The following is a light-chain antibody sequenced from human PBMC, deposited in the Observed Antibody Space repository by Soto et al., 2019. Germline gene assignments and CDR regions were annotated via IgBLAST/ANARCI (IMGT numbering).Light chain of an antibody. Sequence: QSALTQPPSASGSPGQSVTISCTGTSRDIGYYKYVSWYQQHPGKAPKLIIYEVIKRPSGVPDRFSGSKSGNTASLTVSGLQAEDEADYYCSSYAGSNLGVFGTGTKLTVL. CDR2: EVI. CDR3: SSYAGSNLGV. V-gene: IGLV2-8*01. J-gene: IGLJ1*01. CDR1: SRDIGYYKY.